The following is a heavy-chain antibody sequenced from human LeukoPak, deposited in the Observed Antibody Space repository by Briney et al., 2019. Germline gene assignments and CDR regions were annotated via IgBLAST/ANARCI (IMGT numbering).Heavy chain of an antibody. J-gene: IGHJ4*02. Sequence: ASVKVSCKASGYTFTGYYMHWVRQAPGQGLEWMGRINPNSGGTNYAQKFQGRVTMTRDTSISTAYMELSRLRTDDTAVYYCVRDLGYYDSSGYPRDYWGQGTLVTVSS. CDR3: VRDLGYYDSSGYPRDY. V-gene: IGHV1-2*06. CDR1: GYTFTGYY. CDR2: INPNSGGT. D-gene: IGHD3-22*01.